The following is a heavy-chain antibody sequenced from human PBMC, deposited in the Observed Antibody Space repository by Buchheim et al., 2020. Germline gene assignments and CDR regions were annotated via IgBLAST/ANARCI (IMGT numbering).Heavy chain of an antibody. CDR3: ARGTTTDYYESIGYYYFDY. V-gene: IGHV4-34*01. J-gene: IGHJ4*02. CDR2: INHSGST. Sequence: QVQLQQWGAGLLKPSETLSLTCAVYGGSFSGYYWSWIRQPPGKGLEWIGEINHSGSTNYNPALKSRVTISVHTSKKQFSLKLSSVTAADTAVYYCARGTTTDYYESIGYYYFDYWGQGTL. D-gene: IGHD3-22*01. CDR1: GGSFSGYY.